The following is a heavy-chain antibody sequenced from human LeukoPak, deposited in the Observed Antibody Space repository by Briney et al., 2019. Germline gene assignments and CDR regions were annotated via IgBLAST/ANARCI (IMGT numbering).Heavy chain of an antibody. CDR2: ISVVGGGT. D-gene: IGHD4-17*01. V-gene: IGHV3-23*01. CDR3: AKLGTTVTTYYYYYMYV. Sequence: RGSLRLSCAHPGYSFSSSTIRWVRQAPRRGLEWVSAISVVGGGTHYADSVRGAVTLSRDNFKSTLYLQINRFRAAETRLYYTAKLGTTVTTYYYYYMYVWVKGTTVGVSS. CDR1: GYSFSSST. J-gene: IGHJ6*03.